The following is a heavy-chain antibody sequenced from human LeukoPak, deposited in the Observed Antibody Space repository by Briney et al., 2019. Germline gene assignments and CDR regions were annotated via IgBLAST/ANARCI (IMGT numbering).Heavy chain of an antibody. CDR3: ARGGLEWLSY. J-gene: IGHJ4*02. CDR1: GFTFSSYS. CDR2: ISSSSSPI. D-gene: IGHD6-19*01. Sequence: GGSLRLSCAASGFTFSSYSVNWVRQAPGKGLEWVSFISSSSSPIYYADSVKGRFTISRDNAKNSVYLQMNSLRDEDTAVYYCARGGLEWLSYWGQGTLVTVSS. V-gene: IGHV3-48*02.